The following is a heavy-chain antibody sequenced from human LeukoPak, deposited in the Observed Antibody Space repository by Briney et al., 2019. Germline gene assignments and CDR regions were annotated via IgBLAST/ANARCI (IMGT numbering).Heavy chain of an antibody. Sequence: ASVKVSCTASGYTFTSYGISWVRQAPGQGLEWMGWISAYNGNTNYAQKLQGRVTMTTDTSTSTAYMELRSLRSDDTAVYYCASGRAYSYGFSKVDYWGQGTLVTVSS. CDR1: GYTFTSYG. J-gene: IGHJ4*02. CDR3: ASGRAYSYGFSKVDY. V-gene: IGHV1-18*01. CDR2: ISAYNGNT. D-gene: IGHD5-18*01.